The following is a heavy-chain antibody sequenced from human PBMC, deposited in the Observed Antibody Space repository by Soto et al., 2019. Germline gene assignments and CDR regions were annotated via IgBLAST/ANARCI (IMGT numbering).Heavy chain of an antibody. D-gene: IGHD3-10*01. CDR1: GYTFTSYG. V-gene: IGHV1-18*01. CDR3: ARDSFPLRITMVRGVIDNY. CDR2: ISAYNGNT. Sequence: GASVKVSCKASGYTFTSYGISWVRQAPGQGLEWMGWISAYNGNTNYAQKLQGRVTMTTDTSTSTAYMELRSLRSDDTAVYYCARDSFPLRITMVRGVIDNYWGQGTLDTVSS. J-gene: IGHJ4*02.